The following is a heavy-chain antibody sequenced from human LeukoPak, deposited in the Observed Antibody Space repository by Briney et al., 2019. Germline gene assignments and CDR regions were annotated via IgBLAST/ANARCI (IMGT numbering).Heavy chain of an antibody. J-gene: IGHJ4*02. CDR2: ISGSGGST. Sequence: GGSLRLSCAASGFTFSSYAMSWVRQAPGNRLEWVSAISGSGGSTYYADSVKGRFTISRDNSKNTLYLQMNSLRAEDTAVYYCASMSSSGRIDYWGQGTLVTVSS. CDR1: GFTFSSYA. V-gene: IGHV3-23*01. D-gene: IGHD3-22*01. CDR3: ASMSSSGRIDY.